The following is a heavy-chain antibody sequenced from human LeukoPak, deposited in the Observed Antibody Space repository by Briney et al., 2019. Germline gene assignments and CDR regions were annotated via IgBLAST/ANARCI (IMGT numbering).Heavy chain of an antibody. CDR1: GGSISSYY. CDR3: ARKLGIAAAGTAYFDY. J-gene: IGHJ4*02. V-gene: IGHV4-59*08. CDR2: IYYSGST. Sequence: SETLSLTCTVSGGSISSYYWSWIRQPPGKGLEWIGYIYYSGSTNYNPSLKSRVTISVDTSKNQFSLELSSVTAADTAVYYCARKLGIAAAGTAYFDYWGQGTLVTVSS. D-gene: IGHD6-13*01.